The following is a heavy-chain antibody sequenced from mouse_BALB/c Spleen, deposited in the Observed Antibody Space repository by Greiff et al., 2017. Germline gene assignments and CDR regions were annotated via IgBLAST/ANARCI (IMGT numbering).Heavy chain of an antibody. CDR3: TRVTMTHYYAMDY. V-gene: IGHV1-67*01. D-gene: IGHD2-13*01. CDR1: CYTFTDYA. Sequence: VQLQQSGPELVRPGVSVKISCKGSCYTFTDYAMHWVKQCHAKSLEWIGVFSTYCGNTNYNQKFKGKATMTVDKSSSTAYMELARLTSEDSAVYYCTRVTMTHYYAMDYWGQGTSVNVSS. CDR2: FSTYCGNT. J-gene: IGHJ4*01.